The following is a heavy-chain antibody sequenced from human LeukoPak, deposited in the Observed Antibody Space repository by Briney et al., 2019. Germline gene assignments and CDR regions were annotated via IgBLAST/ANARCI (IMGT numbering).Heavy chain of an antibody. CDR2: ISTSSSYI. V-gene: IGHV3-21*01. Sequence: PGGSLRLSCAASGFTFSSYAVTWVRQAPGKGLEWISSISTSSSYIYYADSVKGRFTISRDNAKNSLYLQMNSLRAEDTAVYWCARDYIAYDPLDYWGQGTLVTVSS. J-gene: IGHJ4*02. D-gene: IGHD3-3*01. CDR1: GFTFSSYA. CDR3: ARDYIAYDPLDY.